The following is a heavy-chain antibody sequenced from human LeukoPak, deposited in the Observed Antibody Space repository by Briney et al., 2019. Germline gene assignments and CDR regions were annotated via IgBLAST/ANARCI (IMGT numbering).Heavy chain of an antibody. Sequence: PGGSLRLSCAASGFTFSTYAMSWFRQAPGKGLEWVSAISSSSGSTYYADSVKGRFTISRDKSRNTLYLQMNSLRAEDTAVYYCTRVIGGNYGGDSWGQGTLVTVSS. CDR2: ISSSSGST. CDR3: TRVIGGNYGGDS. J-gene: IGHJ4*02. D-gene: IGHD4-23*01. CDR1: GFTFSTYA. V-gene: IGHV3-23*01.